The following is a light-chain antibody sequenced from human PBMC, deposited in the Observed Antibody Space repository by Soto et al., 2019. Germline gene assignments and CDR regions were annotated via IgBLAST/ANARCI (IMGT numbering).Light chain of an antibody. V-gene: IGLV2-8*01. CDR2: EVS. CDR3: SSYAGSKNLGV. Sequence: QSALTQPPSASGSPGQSVTISCTGTSSDVGGYNYVSWYQQHPGKAPKLMIYEVSKRPSGVPDRFSGSKSGNTASLTVSGLQAEDGADYYCSSYAGSKNLGVFGGGTKLTVL. CDR1: SSDVGGYNY. J-gene: IGLJ2*01.